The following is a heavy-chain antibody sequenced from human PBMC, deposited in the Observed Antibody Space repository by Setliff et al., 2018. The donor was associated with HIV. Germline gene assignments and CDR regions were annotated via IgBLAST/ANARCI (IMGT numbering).Heavy chain of an antibody. V-gene: IGHV1-2*02. CDR3: ARDNRTGYSGGWPLDY. J-gene: IGHJ4*02. D-gene: IGHD5-12*01. Sequence: ASVKVSCKASGYFFTAYYMHWVRQAPGQGLEWMAWINPNTGGTQYAQKFQGRVTVTRDTPISTAYMEIKKLTSDDTAVYYCARDNRTGYSGGWPLDYWGQGTVVTV. CDR2: INPNTGGT. CDR1: GYFFTAYY.